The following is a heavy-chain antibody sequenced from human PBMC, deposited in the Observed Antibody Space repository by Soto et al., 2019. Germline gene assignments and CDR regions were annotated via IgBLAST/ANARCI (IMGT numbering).Heavy chain of an antibody. CDR3: ARDRLELGMALAWFDP. J-gene: IGHJ5*02. D-gene: IGHD7-27*01. CDR1: GDSVSSNSAA. CDR2: TYYRSKWYN. V-gene: IGHV6-1*01. Sequence: SQTLSLTCAISGDSVSSNSAAWNWIRQSPSRGLEWLGRTYYRSKWYNDYAVSVKSRITINPDTSKNQFSLQLNSVTPEDTAVYYCARDRLELGMALAWFDPWGQGTLVTVSS.